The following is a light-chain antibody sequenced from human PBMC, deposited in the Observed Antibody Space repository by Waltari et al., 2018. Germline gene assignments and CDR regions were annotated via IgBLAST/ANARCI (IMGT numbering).Light chain of an antibody. CDR1: SSDVGGYNY. CDR3: SSYTSSGTSSNTRV. Sequence: QSALTQPASVSGSPGPSITISCSGTSSDVGGYNYVSWYQPHTGKAPKLVIYDVSSRPSGVSHRYSGSKSGNTASLTISGLQGEDEADYYCSSYTSSGTSSNTRVFGTGTTVTVL. CDR2: DVS. J-gene: IGLJ1*01. V-gene: IGLV2-14*03.